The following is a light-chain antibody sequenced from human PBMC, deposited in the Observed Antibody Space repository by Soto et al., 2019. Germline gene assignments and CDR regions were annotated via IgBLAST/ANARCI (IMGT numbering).Light chain of an antibody. CDR2: SSS. Sequence: DIQLTQSPSFLSASVGDRVTITCRASQDISDYLAWYQQKPGKAPNLLIFSSSTLQSGVPSRFSGSGSGTEFTLTISSLQPEDFAIYYCQQFRSYPLAFGGGTKVEIK. CDR1: QDISDY. CDR3: QQFRSYPLA. J-gene: IGKJ4*01. V-gene: IGKV1-9*01.